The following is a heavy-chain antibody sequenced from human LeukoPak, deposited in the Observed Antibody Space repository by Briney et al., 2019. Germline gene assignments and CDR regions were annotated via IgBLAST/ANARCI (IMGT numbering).Heavy chain of an antibody. V-gene: IGHV3-23*01. CDR3: AKEESIVGASDYFDY. CDR2: ISGSGGST. CDR1: GFTFSSYA. D-gene: IGHD1-26*01. J-gene: IGHJ4*02. Sequence: PGGSLRLSCAASGFTFSSYAMSWVRQAPGKGLEWVSAISGSGGSTYYADSVKGRFTISRDNSKNTLYLQMNRLRAEDTAVYYCAKEESIVGASDYFDYWGQGTLVTVSS.